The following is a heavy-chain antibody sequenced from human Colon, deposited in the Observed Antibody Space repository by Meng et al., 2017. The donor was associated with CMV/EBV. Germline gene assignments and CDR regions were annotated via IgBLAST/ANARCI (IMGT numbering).Heavy chain of an antibody. V-gene: IGHV3-53*01. J-gene: IGHJ3*02. D-gene: IGHD1-26*01. CDR2: IYGGGGT. CDR3: VRNPWASDGFDI. CDR1: GFSVSNNY. Sequence: CAASGFSVSNNYIAWVRQAPGKGLEWVSAIYGGGGTYYVDSVRGRFTLSRDSSKNTVYLQMNSLRAEDTAVYYCVRNPWASDGFDIWGQGTMVTVSS.